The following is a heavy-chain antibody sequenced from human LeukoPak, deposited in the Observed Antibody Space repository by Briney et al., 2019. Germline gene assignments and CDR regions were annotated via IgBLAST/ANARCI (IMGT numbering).Heavy chain of an antibody. CDR1: GFTFSSYS. V-gene: IGHV5-51*01. CDR3: ARRRYYGSGSYAPFDY. D-gene: IGHD3-10*01. J-gene: IGHJ4*02. Sequence: GGSLRLSCAASGFTFSSYSMNWVRQAPGKGLEWMGIIYPGDSDTRYSPSFQGQVTISADKSISTAYLQWSSLKASDTAMYYCARRRYYGSGSYAPFDYWGQGTLVTVSS. CDR2: IYPGDSDT.